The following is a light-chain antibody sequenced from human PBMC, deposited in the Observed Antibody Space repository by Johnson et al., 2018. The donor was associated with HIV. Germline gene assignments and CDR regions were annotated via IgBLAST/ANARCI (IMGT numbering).Light chain of an antibody. J-gene: IGLJ1*01. Sequence: QSMLTQPPSVSAAPGQKVTISCSGSSSNIGNNYVSWYQQFPGTAPKLLIYENNKRPSGIPDRFSGSKSGPSATLGITGLQTGDEADYYCGTWDSSLSAHYVFGTGTKITVL. CDR3: GTWDSSLSAHYV. CDR1: SSNIGNNY. V-gene: IGLV1-51*02. CDR2: ENN.